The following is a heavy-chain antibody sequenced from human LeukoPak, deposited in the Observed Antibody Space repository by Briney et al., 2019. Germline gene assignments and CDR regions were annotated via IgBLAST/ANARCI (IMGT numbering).Heavy chain of an antibody. D-gene: IGHD3-16*02. CDR1: GFTFSSYA. J-gene: IGHJ5*02. CDR2: ISYDGSNK. Sequence: GGSLRLSCAASGFTFSSYAMHWVRQAPGKGLEWVAVISYDGSNKYYADSVKGRFTISRDNSKNTLYLQMNSLRAEDTAVYYCARDQMDYDYVWGSYRYHWFDPWGQGTLVTVSP. V-gene: IGHV3-30-3*01. CDR3: ARDQMDYDYVWGSYRYHWFDP.